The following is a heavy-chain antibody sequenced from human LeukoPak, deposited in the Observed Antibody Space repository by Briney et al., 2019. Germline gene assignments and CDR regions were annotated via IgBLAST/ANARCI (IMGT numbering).Heavy chain of an antibody. Sequence: GGSLRLSCTASGFVFSNSWMSWVRQAPGKGLEWVANMKQDGREKYYVDSVKGRFTVSRDNAKNSLYLQMNSLRAEDTAVYYCARAAAFDYWGQGTLVTVSS. D-gene: IGHD6-13*01. V-gene: IGHV3-7*01. CDR1: GFVFSNSW. CDR2: MKQDGREK. J-gene: IGHJ4*02. CDR3: ARAAAFDY.